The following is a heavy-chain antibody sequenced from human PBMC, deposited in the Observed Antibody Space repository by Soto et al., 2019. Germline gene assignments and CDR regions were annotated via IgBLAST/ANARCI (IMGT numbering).Heavy chain of an antibody. Sequence: SLRLSCAASGFTFSTYYISWVRQAPGKGLEWVSSITGSGARVFYADSVKGRFTISRGNSRNTLYLLMNSLRAEDTAVYYCARVDSYSFDYWGQGTLVTVSS. J-gene: IGHJ4*02. V-gene: IGHV3-23*01. CDR1: GFTFSTYY. CDR3: ARVDSYSFDY. CDR2: ITGSGARV.